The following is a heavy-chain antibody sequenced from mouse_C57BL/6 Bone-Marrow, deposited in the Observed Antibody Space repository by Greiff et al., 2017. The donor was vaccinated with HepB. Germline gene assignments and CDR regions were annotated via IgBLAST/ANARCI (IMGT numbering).Heavy chain of an antibody. CDR2: ISSGGDYI. CDR1: GFTFSSYA. CDR3: TVITTVVAEAMDY. D-gene: IGHD1-1*01. J-gene: IGHJ4*01. V-gene: IGHV5-9-1*02. Sequence: EVQGVESGEGLVKPGGSLKLSCAASGFTFSSYAMSWVRQTPEKRLEWVAYISSGGDYIYYADTVKGRFTISRDNARNTLYLQMSSLKSEDKAMYYCTVITTVVAEAMDYWGQGTSVTVSS.